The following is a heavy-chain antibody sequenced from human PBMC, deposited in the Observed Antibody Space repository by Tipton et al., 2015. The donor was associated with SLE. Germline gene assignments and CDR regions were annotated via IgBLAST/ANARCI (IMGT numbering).Heavy chain of an antibody. J-gene: IGHJ4*02. CDR1: GFTVSSNY. CDR3: AKDSIPGIAAAGTWYYFDY. V-gene: IGHV3-53*01. D-gene: IGHD6-13*01. CDR2: IYSGGST. Sequence: SLRLSCAASGFTVSSNYMSWVRQAPGKGLEWVSVIYSGGSTYYADSVKGRFTISRDNSKNTLYLQMNSLRAEDTAVYYCAKDSIPGIAAAGTWYYFDYWGQGTLVTVSS.